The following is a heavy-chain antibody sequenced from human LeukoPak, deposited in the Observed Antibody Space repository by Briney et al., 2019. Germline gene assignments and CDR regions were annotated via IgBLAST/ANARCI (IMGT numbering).Heavy chain of an antibody. CDR2: IRSKVYGGTT. CDR3: TRFTIVGVVDAFDI. CDR1: GFTFGDYA. V-gene: IGHV3-49*04. D-gene: IGHD3-3*01. Sequence: RSLRLPCTASGFTFGDYAMSWVRQAPGKGLEWVGFIRSKVYGGTTEYAASVKVRFTISRDDSKSIAYLQMTSLKTEDAGVYYCTRFTIVGVVDAFDIWGQGTMVTVSS. J-gene: IGHJ3*02.